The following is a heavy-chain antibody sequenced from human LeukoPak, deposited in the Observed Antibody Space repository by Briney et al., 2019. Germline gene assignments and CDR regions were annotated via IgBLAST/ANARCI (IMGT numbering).Heavy chain of an antibody. CDR1: GFTFSSYT. CDR3: AKMDGSGSYPS. Sequence: GGSLRLSCAASGFTFSSYTMNWVRQAPGKGLEWVSSISSSRSYIYYADSMKGRFTISRNDAQNSLYLQMNSLRAEDTAVYYCAKMDGSGSYPSWGQGTLVTVSS. CDR2: ISSSRSYI. J-gene: IGHJ5*02. D-gene: IGHD3-10*01. V-gene: IGHV3-21*01.